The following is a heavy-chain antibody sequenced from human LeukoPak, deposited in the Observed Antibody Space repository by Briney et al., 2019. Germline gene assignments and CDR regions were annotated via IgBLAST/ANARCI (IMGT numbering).Heavy chain of an antibody. Sequence: GSSLKTSGKGSEYSSTSYMSGWGRQLPEKGLEWMGVIYPSDSDTRYSTSFQRQVTISDDKSTSTASLQWSRRNAADTAMNYCARLQEEQLWLRNHHYYIDYCSQGTLVTVSS. CDR2: IYPSDSDT. CDR1: EYSSTSYM. V-gene: IGHV5-51*01. J-gene: IGHJ4*01. CDR3: ARLQEEQLWLRNHHYYIDY. D-gene: IGHD5-18*01.